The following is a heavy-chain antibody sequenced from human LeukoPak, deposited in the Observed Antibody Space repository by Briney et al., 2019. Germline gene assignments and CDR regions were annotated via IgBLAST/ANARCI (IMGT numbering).Heavy chain of an antibody. D-gene: IGHD2/OR15-2a*01. Sequence: PGGSLRLSCAASGITFSSYWMHWVRQAPGKGLVWVSRINSDGTSTSYADSVKGRFTISRDNAKNTLYLQMNSLRAEDTAVYFCARGGDKNYYYYGMDVWGQGTTVTVSS. V-gene: IGHV3-74*01. J-gene: IGHJ6*02. CDR1: GITFSSYW. CDR3: ARGGDKNYYYYGMDV. CDR2: INSDGTST.